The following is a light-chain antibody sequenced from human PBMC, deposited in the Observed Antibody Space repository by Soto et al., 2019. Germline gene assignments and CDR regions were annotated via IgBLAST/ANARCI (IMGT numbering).Light chain of an antibody. Sequence: EIVLTQSPGTLSLSPGERATLSCRASQSVSSSYLAWYQQKPGQAPRLLIYGASSRATGIPDRFSGSGSGSDFTLTISRLDPEDFAVYYCQQYGSSLYTFGQGTKLGIK. CDR2: GAS. CDR1: QSVSSSY. CDR3: QQYGSSLYT. V-gene: IGKV3-20*01. J-gene: IGKJ2*01.